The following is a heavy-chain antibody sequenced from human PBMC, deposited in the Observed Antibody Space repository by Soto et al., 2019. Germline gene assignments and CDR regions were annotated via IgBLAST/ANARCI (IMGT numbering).Heavy chain of an antibody. CDR1: GYTFTSYW. CDR2: IYPGDSDT. J-gene: IGHJ6*02. D-gene: IGHD6-13*01. CDR3: ARTSAAGKYYCGMDV. V-gene: IGHV5-51*01. Sequence: GESLKISCKGSGYTFTSYWIGWVRQMPGKGLEWMGIIYPGDSDTRYSPSFQGQVTISADKSISTAYLQWSSLKASDTAMYYCARTSAAGKYYCGMDVWGQGTTVTVSS.